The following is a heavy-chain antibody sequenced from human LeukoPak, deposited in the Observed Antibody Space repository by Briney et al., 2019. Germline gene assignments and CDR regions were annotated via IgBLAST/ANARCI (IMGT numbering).Heavy chain of an antibody. Sequence: PSGTLSLTCAVSGGSIKSNNWWSWVRQPPGKGLEWIGAIYHSGSTNYNPSLEGRVTVSVDKSKNQFSLDLSSVTAADTAVYYCAREDGSGSYEKYYFDYWGQGTLVTVSS. D-gene: IGHD3-10*01. J-gene: IGHJ4*02. CDR1: GGSIKSNNW. V-gene: IGHV4-4*02. CDR2: IYHSGST. CDR3: AREDGSGSYEKYYFDY.